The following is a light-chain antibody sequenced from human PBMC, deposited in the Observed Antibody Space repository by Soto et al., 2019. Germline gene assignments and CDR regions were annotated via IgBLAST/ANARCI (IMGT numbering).Light chain of an antibody. V-gene: IGKV2-28*01. CDR1: QSLLHSNGYNY. J-gene: IGKJ5*01. Sequence: EIVMTQSPLSLPVTPGEPASISCRSSQSLLHSNGYNYLDWYLQKPGQPPQLLIYLGSNRSSGVPDRFSGSGSGTDFTLKISRVEAEDVGVYYCMQALQTPNTFGQGTRLENK. CDR2: LGS. CDR3: MQALQTPNT.